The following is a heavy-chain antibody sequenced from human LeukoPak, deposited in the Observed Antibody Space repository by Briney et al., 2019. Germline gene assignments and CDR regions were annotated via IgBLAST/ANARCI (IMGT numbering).Heavy chain of an antibody. J-gene: IGHJ4*02. Sequence: PGGSLRLSCAASGFTFSSYWMHLVRQAPGKGLVWVSRINTDGSSTSYADSVKGRFTISRDNAKNTLYLQMNSLRAEDMAVYYCTRGDYGFDNWGQGTLVTVSS. V-gene: IGHV3-74*01. CDR3: TRGDYGFDN. CDR1: GFTFSSYW. CDR2: INTDGSST. D-gene: IGHD4-17*01.